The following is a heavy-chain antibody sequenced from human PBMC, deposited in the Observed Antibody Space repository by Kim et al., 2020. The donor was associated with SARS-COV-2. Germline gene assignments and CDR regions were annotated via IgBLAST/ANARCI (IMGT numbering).Heavy chain of an antibody. J-gene: IGHJ4*02. Sequence: GWSLRLSCAASGFIFRNFGLHWVRQAPGKGLEWVAFIYNDGATAIYADSVRGRFTISRDYSENKVYLQMDSLSAGDTAVYYCARPSVSQFDFWGEGTL. CDR1: GFIFRNFG. CDR3: ARPSVSQFDF. CDR2: IYNDGATA. V-gene: IGHV3-33*01.